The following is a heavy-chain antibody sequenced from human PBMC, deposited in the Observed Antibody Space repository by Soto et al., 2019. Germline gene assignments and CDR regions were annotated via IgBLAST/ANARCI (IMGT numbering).Heavy chain of an antibody. CDR3: ARGGAARYWDCYYCGMDV. Sequence: QVQLVQSGAEVKKPGSSVKVSCKASGGTFSSYAISWVRQAPGQGLEWMGGIIPIFGTANYAQKFQGRVTITADDSTSTAYRELGSLRSEDTAVYYCARGGAARYWDCYYCGMDVWGQGATVTVSS. D-gene: IGHD1-26*01. CDR2: IIPIFGTA. CDR1: GGTFSSYA. J-gene: IGHJ6*02. V-gene: IGHV1-69*12.